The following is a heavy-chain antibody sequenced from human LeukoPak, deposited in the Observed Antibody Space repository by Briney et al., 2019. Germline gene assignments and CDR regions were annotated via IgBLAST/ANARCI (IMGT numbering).Heavy chain of an antibody. D-gene: IGHD3-3*02. V-gene: IGHV3-23*01. CDR3: ARLLAVSNWFDP. CDR1: GFTFSNYA. CDR2: ISGSGGST. J-gene: IGHJ5*02. Sequence: GGSLRLSCAASGFTFSNYAMNWVRQAPGKGLEWVSAISGSGGSTYYADSVKGRFTISRDNSKNTLYLQMNSLRAEDTAVYYCARLLAVSNWFDPWGQGTLVTVSS.